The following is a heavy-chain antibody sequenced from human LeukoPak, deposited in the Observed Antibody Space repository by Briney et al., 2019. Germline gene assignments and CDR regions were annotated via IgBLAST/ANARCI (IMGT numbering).Heavy chain of an antibody. D-gene: IGHD4-17*01. CDR3: ATPPTVTRNY. V-gene: IGHV3-23*01. J-gene: IGHJ4*02. CDR1: GITFSRFA. CDR2: ISGSGGRT. Sequence: GGALGLFFGTSGITFSRFAMRWGPQAPRKGLEWVSSISGSGGRTHYADSVRGRFTISRDNSKNTLYLQMDSLRAEDTAVYYCATPPTVTRNYWGQGTLVTVSS.